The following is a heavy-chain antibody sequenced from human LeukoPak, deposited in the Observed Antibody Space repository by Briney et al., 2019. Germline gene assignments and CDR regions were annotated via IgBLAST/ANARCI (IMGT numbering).Heavy chain of an antibody. J-gene: IGHJ4*02. V-gene: IGHV4-59*01. CDR3: ARARGAVRSSWYLDY. Sequence: SETLSLTCTVSGGSISSYYWSWIWQPPGKGLEWIGYIYYSGSTNYNPSLKSRVTISVDTSKNQFSLKLSSVTAADTAVYYCARARGAVRSSWYLDYWGQGTLVIVSS. D-gene: IGHD6-13*01. CDR2: IYYSGST. CDR1: GGSISSYY.